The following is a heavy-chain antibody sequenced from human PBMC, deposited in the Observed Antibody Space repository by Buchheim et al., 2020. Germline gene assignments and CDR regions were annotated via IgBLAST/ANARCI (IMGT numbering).Heavy chain of an antibody. CDR1: GGSFSGYY. Sequence: QVQLQQWGAGLLKPSETLSLTCAVYGGSFSGYYWSWIRQPPGKGLEWIGEINHSGSTNYNPSLKSRVTISVDTSKHQFSLKLSSVTAADTAVYYCARGPNITFGGVIPLHFFDYWGQGTL. V-gene: IGHV4-34*01. D-gene: IGHD3-16*02. J-gene: IGHJ4*02. CDR3: ARGPNITFGGVIPLHFFDY. CDR2: INHSGST.